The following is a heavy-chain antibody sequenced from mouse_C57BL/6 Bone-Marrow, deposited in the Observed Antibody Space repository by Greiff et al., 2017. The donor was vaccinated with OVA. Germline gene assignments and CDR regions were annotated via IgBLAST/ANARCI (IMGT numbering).Heavy chain of an antibody. V-gene: IGHV1-55*01. CDR3: ATRYLSYAMDY. CDR2: IYPGSGST. D-gene: IGHD1-1*01. Sequence: VKLMESGAELVKPGASVKMSCKASGYTFTSYWITWVKQRPGQGLEWIGDIYPGSGSTNYNEKFKSKATLTVDTSSSTAYMQLSSLTSADSAVYYCATRYLSYAMDYWGQGTSVTVSS. J-gene: IGHJ4*01. CDR1: GYTFTSYW.